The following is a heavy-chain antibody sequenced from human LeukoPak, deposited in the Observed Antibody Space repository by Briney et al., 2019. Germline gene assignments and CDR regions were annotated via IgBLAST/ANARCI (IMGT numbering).Heavy chain of an antibody. J-gene: IGHJ4*02. CDR3: AKEGGDGSPFDY. CDR1: GFIFSNYG. D-gene: IGHD5-24*01. CDR2: IRFDGSTQ. V-gene: IGHV3-30*02. Sequence: PGGSLRLSCAASGFIFSNYGMHWVRHSPDKGLEWVTFIRFDGSTQYYADSVKGPFTISRDNSKDTLYLQMSSLRLEDTGVYYCAKEGGDGSPFDYWGQGILVTVSS.